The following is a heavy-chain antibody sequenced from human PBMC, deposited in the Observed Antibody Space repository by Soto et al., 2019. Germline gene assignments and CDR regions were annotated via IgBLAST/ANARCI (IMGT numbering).Heavy chain of an antibody. D-gene: IGHD6-13*01. CDR1: GISLSTSGVG. CDR3: AHIGSGWYVPETVGFDY. CDR2: IYWDDDK. Sequence: QITLKESGPTLVKPTQTLTLTCTFSGISLSTSGVGVGWIRQPPRKALEWLELIYWDDDKRYSPSLKSRLNNTKDTSKSQVVLTMTNMDPVDTATYYGAHIGSGWYVPETVGFDYWGQGTLVTVSS. J-gene: IGHJ4*02. V-gene: IGHV2-5*02.